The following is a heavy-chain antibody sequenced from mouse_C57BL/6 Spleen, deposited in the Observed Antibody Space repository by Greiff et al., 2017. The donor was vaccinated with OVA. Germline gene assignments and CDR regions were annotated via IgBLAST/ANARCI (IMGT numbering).Heavy chain of an antibody. CDR3: ARGTDGYWAWFAY. Sequence: VQLQQSGPELVKPGASVKISCKASGYSFTSYYIHWVKQRPGQGLEWIGWIYPGSGNTKYNEKFKGKATLTADTSSSTAYMQLSSLTSEDSAVYYCARGTDGYWAWFAYWGQGTLVTVSA. V-gene: IGHV1-66*01. CDR1: GYSFTSYY. J-gene: IGHJ3*01. D-gene: IGHD2-3*01. CDR2: IYPGSGNT.